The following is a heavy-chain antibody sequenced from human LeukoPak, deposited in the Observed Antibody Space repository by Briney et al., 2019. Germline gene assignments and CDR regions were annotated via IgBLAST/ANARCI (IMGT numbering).Heavy chain of an antibody. D-gene: IGHD6-19*01. CDR3: ARAGIAVAGLTFDY. J-gene: IGHJ4*02. CDR2: INPNSGGT. Sequence: ASVKVSCKASGYTFTGYYMHWVRQAPGQGLEWMGWINPNSGGTNYAQKFQGRVTMTRDTSISTAYMELSRLRSDDTAVYYCARAGIAVAGLTFDYWGQGTLVTVSS. V-gene: IGHV1-2*02. CDR1: GYTFTGYY.